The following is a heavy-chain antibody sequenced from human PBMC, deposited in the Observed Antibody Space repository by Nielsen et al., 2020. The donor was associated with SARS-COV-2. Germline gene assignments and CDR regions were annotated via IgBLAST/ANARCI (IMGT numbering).Heavy chain of an antibody. CDR2: IKQDGSEK. V-gene: IGHV3-7*03. Sequence: GESLKISCAAPGFTFSSYWMSWVRQAPGKGLEWVANIKQDGSEKYYADSVEGRLTISRDNSRNILDLHMNSLRAEDTAVYYCVRDKDSITENLRMDVLCQGTTVTVSS. CDR3: VRDKDSITENLRMDV. D-gene: IGHD3-16*01. J-gene: IGHJ6*02. CDR1: GFTFSSYW.